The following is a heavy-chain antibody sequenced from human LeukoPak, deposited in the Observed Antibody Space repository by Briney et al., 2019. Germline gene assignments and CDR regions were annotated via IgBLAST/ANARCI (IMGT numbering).Heavy chain of an antibody. V-gene: IGHV1-69*01. CDR2: IIPIFGTA. D-gene: IGHD3-3*01. CDR3: ARCTIFGVVYYYYYGMDV. Sequence: SVKVSCKASGGTFSSYAISWVRQAPGQGLEWMGGIIPIFGTANYAQKFQGRVTITADESTSTAYMELSSLRSEDTAVYYCARCTIFGVVYYYYYGMDVWGQGAMVTVSS. CDR1: GGTFSSYA. J-gene: IGHJ6*02.